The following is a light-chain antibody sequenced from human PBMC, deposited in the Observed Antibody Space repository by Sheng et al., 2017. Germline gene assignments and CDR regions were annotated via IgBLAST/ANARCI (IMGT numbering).Light chain of an antibody. CDR1: GSDVASYDL. J-gene: IGLJ2*01. CDR2: EVV. Sequence: QSALTQPASVSGSPGQSITISCTGTGSDVASYDLVSWYQHHPGKAPKVIIFEVVKRPSGVSNRFSGSKSGVTASLTISGLRAEDEADYFCSSYAGRATVIFGGGTK. CDR3: SSYAGRATVI. V-gene: IGLV2-23*02.